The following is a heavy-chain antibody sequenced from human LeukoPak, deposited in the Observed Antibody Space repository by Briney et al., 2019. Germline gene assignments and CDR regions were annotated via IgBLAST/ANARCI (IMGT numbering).Heavy chain of an antibody. V-gene: IGHV3-48*01. CDR2: IAYTGTI. Sequence: GGSLRLSCTASGFTFSRYSMNWVRQAPGRGLEWVAYIAYTGTIHYADAVRGLFAITRDNAKNSLYLQMNSLRAEDTAVYYCARDPHSLDYWGQGTRVTVSS. CDR1: GFTFSRYS. J-gene: IGHJ4*02. CDR3: ARDPHSLDY.